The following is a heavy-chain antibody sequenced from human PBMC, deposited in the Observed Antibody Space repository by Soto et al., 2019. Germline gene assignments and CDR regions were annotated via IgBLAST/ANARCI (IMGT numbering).Heavy chain of an antibody. J-gene: IGHJ5*02. Sequence: ASVKVSCKASGYTFTSYGISWVRQALGQGLEWMGWISAYNGNTNYAQKLQGRVTMTTDTSTSTAYMELRSLRSDDTAVYYCARHDYGAYVVDPWGQGTLVTVSS. D-gene: IGHD4-17*01. CDR2: ISAYNGNT. CDR1: GYTFTSYG. V-gene: IGHV1-18*01. CDR3: ARHDYGAYVVDP.